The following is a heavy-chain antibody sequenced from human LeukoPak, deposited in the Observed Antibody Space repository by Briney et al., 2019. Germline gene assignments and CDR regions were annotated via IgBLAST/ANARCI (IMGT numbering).Heavy chain of an antibody. Sequence: ASVKVSCKASGYTFTSYGISWVRQAPGQGLEWMGWISAYNGNTNYAQKFQGRVTMTRDTSTSTVYMELSSLRSEDTAVYYCAREPRPGGVGATTRGFSDWGQGTLVTVSS. J-gene: IGHJ4*02. D-gene: IGHD1-26*01. CDR3: AREPRPGGVGATTRGFSD. CDR1: GYTFTSYG. CDR2: ISAYNGNT. V-gene: IGHV1-18*01.